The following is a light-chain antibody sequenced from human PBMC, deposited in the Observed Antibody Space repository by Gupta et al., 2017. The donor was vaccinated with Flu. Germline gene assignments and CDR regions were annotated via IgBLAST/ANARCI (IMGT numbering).Light chain of an antibody. CDR2: GAS. CDR3: QQLNSYPRT. J-gene: IGKJ1*01. Sequence: DSVTITCRASQGISNYLALYQQKPGKAPKLLIYGASTLQSDVPSRVSGSGSGPEFTLTITSLQPEDLATYYCQQLNSYPRTFGQGTKVEVK. V-gene: IGKV1-9*01. CDR1: QGISNY.